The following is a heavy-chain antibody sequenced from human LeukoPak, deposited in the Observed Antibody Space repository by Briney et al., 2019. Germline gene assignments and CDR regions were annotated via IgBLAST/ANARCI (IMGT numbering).Heavy chain of an antibody. CDR1: GFTFNTYS. V-gene: IGHV3-21*01. CDR3: ARSGILTGYYYFDYYYYMDV. Sequence: GGSLRLSCAASGFTFNTYSMSWVRQAPGKGLEWVSIISRASESIFYADSVKGRFTISRDNAKNSLYLQMNSLRAEDTAVYYCARSGILTGYYYFDYYYYMDVWGKGTTVTVSS. CDR2: ISRASESI. J-gene: IGHJ6*03. D-gene: IGHD3-9*01.